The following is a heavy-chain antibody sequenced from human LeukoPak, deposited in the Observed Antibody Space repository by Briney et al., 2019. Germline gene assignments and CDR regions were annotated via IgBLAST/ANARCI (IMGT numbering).Heavy chain of an antibody. CDR2: IYYSGST. Sequence: SETLSLTCTVSGGSISSYYWSWIRQPPGKGLEWIGYIYYSGSTNYNPSLKSRVTISVDTSKNQFSLKLSSVTAADTAVYYCARGRYCSSTSCANGRRGYFQHWGQGTLVTVSS. CDR1: GGSISSYY. J-gene: IGHJ1*01. V-gene: IGHV4-59*12. D-gene: IGHD2-2*01. CDR3: ARGRYCSSTSCANGRRGYFQH.